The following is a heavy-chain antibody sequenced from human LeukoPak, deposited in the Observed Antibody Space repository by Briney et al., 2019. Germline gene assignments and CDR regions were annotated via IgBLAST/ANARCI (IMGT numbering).Heavy chain of an antibody. CDR1: GGSISSGDYY. Sequence: SETLSLTCTVSGGSISSGDYYWSWIRQPPGKGLEWIGYIYYSGSTYYNPSLKSRVTISVDTSKNQFSLKLSSVTAADTAVYYCARDTGYSSLKRGVETQNWGQGTLVTVSS. CDR3: ARDTGYSSLKRGVETQN. D-gene: IGHD1-26*01. V-gene: IGHV4-30-4*01. CDR2: IYYSGST. J-gene: IGHJ4*02.